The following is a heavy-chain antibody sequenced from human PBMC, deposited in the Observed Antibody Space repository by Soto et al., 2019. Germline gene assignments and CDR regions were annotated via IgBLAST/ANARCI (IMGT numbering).Heavy chain of an antibody. D-gene: IGHD3-9*01. V-gene: IGHV4-39*01. Sequence: QLQLQESGPGLVKPSETLSLTCTVSGGSISSSSYYWGWLRQPPGKGLEWIGSSYYSGSTYYNPSLKSRVTISVDTSKNQFSLKLSSVTAADTAVYYCARLALDSIPYYYYMDVWGKGTTVTVSS. J-gene: IGHJ6*03. CDR3: ARLALDSIPYYYYMDV. CDR2: SYYSGST. CDR1: GGSISSSSYY.